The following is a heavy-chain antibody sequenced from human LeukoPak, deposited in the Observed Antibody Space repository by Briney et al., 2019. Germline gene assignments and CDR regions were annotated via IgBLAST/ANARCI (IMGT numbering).Heavy chain of an antibody. V-gene: IGHV4-34*01. CDR1: GGXFSGYY. CDR3: ARGVGATFGN. D-gene: IGHD1-26*01. CDR2: INHSGST. J-gene: IGHJ4*02. Sequence: PSETLSLTCGVYGGXFSGYYWSWIRQPPGKGLEWIGEINHSGSTNYNPSLKSRVTISVDTSKNQFSLKLSSVTAADTAVYYCARGVGATFGNWGQGTRVTVSS.